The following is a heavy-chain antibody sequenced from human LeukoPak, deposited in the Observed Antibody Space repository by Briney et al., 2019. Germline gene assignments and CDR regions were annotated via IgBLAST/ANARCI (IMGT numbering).Heavy chain of an antibody. V-gene: IGHV3-53*01. D-gene: IGHD3-10*02. J-gene: IGHJ6*04. CDR1: GFTVSSNY. CDR2: IYSGGSR. CDR3: AELGITMIGGV. Sequence: GGSLRLSCAASGFTVSSNYMSWVRQAPGKGLEWVSVIYSGGSRNYADSVKGRFTISRDNAKNSLYLQMNSLRAEDTAVYYCAELGITMIGGVWGKGTTVTISS.